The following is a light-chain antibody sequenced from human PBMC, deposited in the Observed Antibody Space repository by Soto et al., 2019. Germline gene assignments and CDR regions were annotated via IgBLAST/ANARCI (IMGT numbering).Light chain of an antibody. V-gene: IGKV3-20*01. CDR3: QQYVTSPWT. J-gene: IGKJ1*01. CDR1: QSVSSSF. CDR2: GAS. Sequence: EIVSTQSPGTLSLSPGERETLSCLSSQSVSSSFLAWYQQKPGQAPRLLSDGASNRATGIPDRFSGSGSWTDCTLTSSRLEPEDFAVYYCQQYVTSPWTFGQGTKVEI.